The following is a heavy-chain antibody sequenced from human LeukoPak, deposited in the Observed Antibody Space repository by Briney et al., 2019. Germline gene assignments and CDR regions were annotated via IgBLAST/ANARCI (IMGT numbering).Heavy chain of an antibody. V-gene: IGHV1-3*01. CDR3: ARLNGDDSTGYYFDY. D-gene: IGHD3-22*01. CDR2: INAGNGNT. CDR1: GYTFNYYW. Sequence: GESLKISCKGSGYTFNYYWIGWVRQAPGQRLEWMGWINAGNGNTKYSQKFQGRVTITRDTSASTAYMELSSLRSEDTAMYYCARLNGDDSTGYYFDYWGQGTLVTVSS. J-gene: IGHJ4*02.